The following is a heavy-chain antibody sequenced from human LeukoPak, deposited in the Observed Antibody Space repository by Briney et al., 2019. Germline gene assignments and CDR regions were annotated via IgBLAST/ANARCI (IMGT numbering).Heavy chain of an antibody. V-gene: IGHV4-59*01. CDR2: IYYSGST. CDR3: ARGRIASAGIDP. J-gene: IGHJ5*02. CDR1: GGSISSYY. Sequence: SETLSPTCTVSGGSISSYYWSWIRQPPGKGLEWIGYIYYSGSTNYNPSLKSRVTISVDTSKNQFSLKLSSVTAADTAVYYCARGRIASAGIDPWGQGTLVTVSS. D-gene: IGHD6-13*01.